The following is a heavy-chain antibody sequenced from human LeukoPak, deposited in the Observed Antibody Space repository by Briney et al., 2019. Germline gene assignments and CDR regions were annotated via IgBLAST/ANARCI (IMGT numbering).Heavy chain of an antibody. CDR3: AYQREDYYDSSGLFDY. Sequence: SGGSLRLSCAASGFTFSSYAMSWVRQAPGKGLEWVSAISGSGGSTYYADSVKGRFTISRDNSKNTLYLQMNSLRAEDTAVYYCAYQREDYYDSSGLFDYWGQGTLVTVSS. CDR1: GFTFSSYA. V-gene: IGHV3-23*01. D-gene: IGHD3-22*01. J-gene: IGHJ4*02. CDR2: ISGSGGST.